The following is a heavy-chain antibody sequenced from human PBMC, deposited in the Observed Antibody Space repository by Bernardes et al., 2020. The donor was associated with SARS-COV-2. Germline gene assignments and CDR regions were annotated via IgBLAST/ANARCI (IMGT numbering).Heavy chain of an antibody. Sequence: SETLSLTCAVSGGSINSAKWWSCVLQPPGGGLEWIGEIFHTGNTKYNPSLESRVSISLDKSKNQFSLKLTSVTAADTAVYFCAREEAIFGLDPLPYYFDYWGQGTLVTVSS. CDR3: AREEAIFGLDPLPYYFDY. D-gene: IGHD3-3*01. CDR1: GGSINSAKW. V-gene: IGHV4-4*02. CDR2: IFHTGNT. J-gene: IGHJ4*02.